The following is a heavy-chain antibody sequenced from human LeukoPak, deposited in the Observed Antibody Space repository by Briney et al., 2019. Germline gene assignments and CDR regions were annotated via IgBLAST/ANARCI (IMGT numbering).Heavy chain of an antibody. CDR3: VRGNYNFDY. Sequence: SQTLSLTCAISGESVSSTGASWNWIRQSPSRGLEWLGRTYYRSQWYYEYALSVKSRIVVAPDTSKNQFSLQLNSVTPEDTAVYYCVRGNYNFDYWGQGSLVTVSS. CDR1: GESVSSTGAS. CDR2: TYYRSQWYY. J-gene: IGHJ4*02. V-gene: IGHV6-1*01. D-gene: IGHD5-24*01.